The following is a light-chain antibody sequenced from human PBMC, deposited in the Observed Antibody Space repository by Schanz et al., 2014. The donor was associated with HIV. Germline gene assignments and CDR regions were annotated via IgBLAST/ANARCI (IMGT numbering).Light chain of an antibody. Sequence: QSVLTQPASVSGSPGQSIAISCTGTSSDVGGYNYVSWYQQHPNKAPKLIIYDVNNRPSGVSNRFSGSKSGNTASLTISGLRAEDESDYYCSSYTTSSTQVFGTGTKLTVL. CDR3: SSYTTSSTQV. J-gene: IGLJ1*01. V-gene: IGLV2-14*03. CDR2: DVN. CDR1: SSDVGGYNY.